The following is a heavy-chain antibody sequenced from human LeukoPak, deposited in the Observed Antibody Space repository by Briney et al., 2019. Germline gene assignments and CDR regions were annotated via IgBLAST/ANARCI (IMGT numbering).Heavy chain of an antibody. CDR3: ARGGYCSGGSCTDAFDI. J-gene: IGHJ3*02. V-gene: IGHV4-34*01. CDR1: GGSFSGYY. Sequence: SETLSLTCAVYGGSFSGYYWSWIRQPPGKGLEWIGEINHSGSTNYNPSLKSRVTISVDTSKNQFSLKLSSVTAADTAVYYCARGGYCSGGSCTDAFDIWGQGTMVTVSS. CDR2: INHSGST. D-gene: IGHD2-15*01.